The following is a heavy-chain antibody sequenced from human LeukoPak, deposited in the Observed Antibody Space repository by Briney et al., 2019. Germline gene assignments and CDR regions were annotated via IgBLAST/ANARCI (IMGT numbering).Heavy chain of an antibody. Sequence: PGRSLRLSCAASGFTFSSYAMHWVRQAPGKGLEWVAVISYDGSNKYYADSVKGRFTTSRDNSKNTLYLQMNSLRAEDTAVYYCARERAVRYPLDYWGQGTLVTVSS. V-gene: IGHV3-30*04. CDR3: ARERAVRYPLDY. J-gene: IGHJ4*02. D-gene: IGHD3-16*02. CDR1: GFTFSSYA. CDR2: ISYDGSNK.